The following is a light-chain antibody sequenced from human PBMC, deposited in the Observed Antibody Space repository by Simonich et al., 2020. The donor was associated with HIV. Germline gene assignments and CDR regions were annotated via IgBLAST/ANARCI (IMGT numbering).Light chain of an antibody. J-gene: IGKJ1*01. CDR1: QSVSSN. V-gene: IGKV3-15*01. CDR3: QQYYSTPPT. CDR2: GAS. Sequence: EIVMTQSPATLSVSPGERATLSCRASQSVSSNLAWYQQKPGQAPRLLIYGASTRATGIPARFRGSGSGTEFTLTISSLQSEDVAIYYCQQYYSTPPTFGQGTKVEIK.